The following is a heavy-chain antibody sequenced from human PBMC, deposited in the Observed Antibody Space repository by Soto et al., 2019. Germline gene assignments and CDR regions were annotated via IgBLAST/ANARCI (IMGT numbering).Heavy chain of an antibody. V-gene: IGHV3-21*01. J-gene: IGHJ4*02. Sequence: EVQLVESGGGLVKPGGSLRLSCAASGFTFSSYSMNWVRQAPGKGLEWVSSISSSSSYIYYEDSVKGRFTISRDNAKNSLYLQMNSLRAEDTGVYYCARSGLTGSFDYWGQGTLVTVSS. CDR1: GFTFSSYS. CDR3: ARSGLTGSFDY. D-gene: IGHD3-9*01. CDR2: ISSSSSYI.